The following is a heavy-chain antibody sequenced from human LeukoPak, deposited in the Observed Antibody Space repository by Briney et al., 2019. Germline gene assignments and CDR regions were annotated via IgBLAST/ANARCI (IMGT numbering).Heavy chain of an antibody. J-gene: IGHJ5*02. CDR3: ARDGSGSLFTYKYNWFDP. CDR1: GGTFGSYA. V-gene: IGHV1-69*01. Sequence: SVKVSCKATGGTFGSYAISWVRQAPGQGFEWMGGIIPIFGTANYAQKFQGRVTITADESTSTAYMELSSLRSEDTAVYYCARDGSGSLFTYKYNWFDPWGQGTLVTVSS. D-gene: IGHD3-10*01. CDR2: IIPIFGTA.